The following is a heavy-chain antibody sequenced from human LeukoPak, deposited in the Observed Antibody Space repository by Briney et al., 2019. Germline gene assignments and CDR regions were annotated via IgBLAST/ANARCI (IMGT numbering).Heavy chain of an antibody. V-gene: IGHV3-21*01. CDR3: ARDLGGGSYSASPNAFDI. CDR1: GFTFSSYS. J-gene: IGHJ3*02. D-gene: IGHD1-26*01. Sequence: GGSLRLSCAASGFTFSSYSMNWVRQAPGKGLEWVSSISSSSYIYYADSAKGRFTISRDNDKNSMYLQMNSMRAEDTAVYYCARDLGGGSYSASPNAFDIWGQGTMVTVSS. CDR2: ISSSSYI.